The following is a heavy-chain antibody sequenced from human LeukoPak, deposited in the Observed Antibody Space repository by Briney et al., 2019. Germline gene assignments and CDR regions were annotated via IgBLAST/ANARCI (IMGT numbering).Heavy chain of an antibody. CDR1: GYTFTSYG. CDR3: ARECCGGQQWLAPAFDYYYYGMDV. J-gene: IGHJ6*04. Sequence: ASVKVSCKASGYTFTSYGISWVRQAPRQGLEWMGWISAYNGNTNYAQKLQGRVTMTTDTSTSTAYMELRSLRSDDTAVYYCARECCGGQQWLAPAFDYYYYGMDVWGKGTTVTVSP. D-gene: IGHD6-19*01. V-gene: IGHV1-18*04. CDR2: ISAYNGNT.